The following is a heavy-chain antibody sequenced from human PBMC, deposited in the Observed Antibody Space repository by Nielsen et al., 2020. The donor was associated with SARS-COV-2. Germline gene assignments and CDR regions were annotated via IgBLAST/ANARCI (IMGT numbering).Heavy chain of an antibody. CDR3: ARDRSGFTMVRTYAMDV. D-gene: IGHD3-10*01. J-gene: IGHJ6*02. V-gene: IGHV3-9*01. CDR2: ISWNSAGT. CDR1: GFNFNDHA. Sequence: SLKISCAASGFNFNDHAMHWVRQAPGKGLEWHARISWNSAGTDYADSVKGRFTISRDSAQNSLHLQMKSLRPEDAAVYYCARDRSGFTMVRTYAMDVWGQGTTVTVSS.